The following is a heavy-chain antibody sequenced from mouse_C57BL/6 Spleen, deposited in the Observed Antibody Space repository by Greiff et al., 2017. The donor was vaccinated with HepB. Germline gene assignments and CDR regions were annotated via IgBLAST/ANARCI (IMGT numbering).Heavy chain of an antibody. D-gene: IGHD2-4*01. CDR1: GYTFTSYG. CDR2: IYPRSGNT. V-gene: IGHV1-81*01. J-gene: IGHJ3*01. CDR3: ARYEYDEGFAY. Sequence: VQLQQSGAELARPGASVKLSCTASGYTFTSYGISWVKQRTGQGLEWIGEIYPRSGNTYYNEQLKGKATLTADKSSSTAYMELHSLTSEDIAVYFCARYEYDEGFAYWGQGTLVTVSA.